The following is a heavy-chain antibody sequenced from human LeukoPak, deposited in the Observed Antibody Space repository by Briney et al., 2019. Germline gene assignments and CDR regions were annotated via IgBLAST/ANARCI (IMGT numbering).Heavy chain of an antibody. V-gene: IGHV3-33*01. Sequence: GGSLRLSCAASGFTFSSYGMRWVRQAPGKGLEWVAVIWYDGSNKYYADSVKGRFTISRDNSKHTLYLQMNSVRAEDTAVYYCASTISDQLGTFDYWGQGALVTVSS. CDR3: ASTISDQLGTFDY. J-gene: IGHJ4*02. CDR1: GFTFSSYG. CDR2: IWYDGSNK. D-gene: IGHD1-1*01.